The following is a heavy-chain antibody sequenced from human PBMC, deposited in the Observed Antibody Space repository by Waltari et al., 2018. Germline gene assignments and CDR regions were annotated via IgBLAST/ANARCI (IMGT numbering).Heavy chain of an antibody. Sequence: QVQLVQSGAEVKKPGSSVKVSCKASGGTFSSYAISWVRQAPRQGLEWMGGIIPIFGTANYAQKFQGRVTITADESTSTAYMELSSLRSEDTAVYYCARDVVAVAARRKGGDYFDYWGQGTLVTVSS. CDR3: ARDVVAVAARRKGGDYFDY. D-gene: IGHD6-19*01. CDR1: GGTFSSYA. J-gene: IGHJ4*02. CDR2: IIPIFGTA. V-gene: IGHV1-69*12.